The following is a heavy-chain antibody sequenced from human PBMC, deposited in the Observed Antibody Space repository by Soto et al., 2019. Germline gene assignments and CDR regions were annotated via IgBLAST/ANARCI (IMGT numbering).Heavy chain of an antibody. Sequence: ASVKVSCKVSGYTLTELSMHWVRHAPGKGLEWMGGFDPEDGETIYAQKFQGRVTMTEDTSTDTAYMELSSLRSEDTAVYYCATPRRLFCSGGSCYPAFEYFQHWGQGTLVTVSS. J-gene: IGHJ1*01. V-gene: IGHV1-24*01. D-gene: IGHD2-15*01. CDR2: FDPEDGET. CDR1: GYTLTELS. CDR3: ATPRRLFCSGGSCYPAFEYFQH.